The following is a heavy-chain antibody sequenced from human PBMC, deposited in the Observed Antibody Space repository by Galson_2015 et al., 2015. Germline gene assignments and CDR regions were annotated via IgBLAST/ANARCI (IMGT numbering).Heavy chain of an antibody. CDR1: GFTFSSYA. D-gene: IGHD6-13*01. J-gene: IGHJ4*02. V-gene: IGHV3-23*01. CDR3: AKDVVIYGPAAVYFDY. CDR2: ISGSGGST. Sequence: SLRLSCAASGFTFSSYAMSWVRQAPGKGLEWVSAISGSGGSTYYADSVKGRFTISRDNSKNTLYLQMNSLRAEDTAVYYCAKDVVIYGPAAVYFDYWGQGTLVTVSS.